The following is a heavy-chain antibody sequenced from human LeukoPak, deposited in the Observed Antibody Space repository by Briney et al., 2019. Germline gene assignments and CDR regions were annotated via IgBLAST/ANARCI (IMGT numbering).Heavy chain of an antibody. CDR3: ARHVTKPQTGDKRGYFEY. J-gene: IGHJ4*02. Sequence: WETLSLTCTVSGDSISRSYWSWIRQPPGKGLEWIGYISNSGSTNYNPSLKTRLTISGDTSKNHFSLKMRSVTTADTAIYFCARHVTKPQTGDKRGYFEYWGQGILVTVSS. CDR2: ISNSGST. V-gene: IGHV4-59*08. D-gene: IGHD1-1*01. CDR1: GDSISRSY.